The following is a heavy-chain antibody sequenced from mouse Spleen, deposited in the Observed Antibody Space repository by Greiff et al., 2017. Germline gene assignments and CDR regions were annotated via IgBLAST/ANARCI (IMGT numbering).Heavy chain of an antibody. V-gene: IGHV14-3*02. CDR2: IDPANGNT. CDR1: GFNIKDTY. CDR3: ASSTATYAMDY. D-gene: IGHD1-2*01. Sequence: EVKVVESGAELVKPGASVKLSCTASGFNIKDTYMHWVKQRPEQGLEWIGRIDPANGNTKYDPKFQGKATITADTSSNTAYLQLSSLTSEDTAVYYCASSTATYAMDYWGQGTSVTVSS. J-gene: IGHJ4*01.